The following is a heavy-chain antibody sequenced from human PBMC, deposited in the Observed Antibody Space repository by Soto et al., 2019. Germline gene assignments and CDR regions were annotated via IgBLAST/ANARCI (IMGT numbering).Heavy chain of an antibody. J-gene: IGHJ4*02. D-gene: IGHD6-13*01. CDR2: INHDGSKT. CDR1: KFSFNNYW. CDR3: VREHWGFSGTWYDY. V-gene: IGHV3-74*01. Sequence: GGSLRLSCAASKFSFNNYWMHWVRQVPGKGPAWVSRINHDGSKTEYADSVKGRFTISRDNTNNTLYLQMDSLRVEDTAMYYCVREHWGFSGTWYDYWGQGTLVTVSS.